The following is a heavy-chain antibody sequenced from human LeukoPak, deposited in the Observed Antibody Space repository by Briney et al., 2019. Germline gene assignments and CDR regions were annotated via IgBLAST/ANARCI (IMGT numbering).Heavy chain of an antibody. J-gene: IGHJ6*02. Sequence: QPGGSLRLSCAASGFTFGSYWMHWVRQGPGKGLVWVSRVNSDGSSVRYADSVKGRFTISRDNAKNTLSLQMNSLRAEDTAVYYCARSHYYDGSDFSYYYGLDVWGQGTTVTVSS. D-gene: IGHD3-22*01. CDR2: VNSDGSSV. CDR3: ARSHYYDGSDFSYYYGLDV. CDR1: GFTFGSYW. V-gene: IGHV3-74*01.